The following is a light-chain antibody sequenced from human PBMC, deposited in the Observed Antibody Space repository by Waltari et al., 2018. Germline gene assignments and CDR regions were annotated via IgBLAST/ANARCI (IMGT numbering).Light chain of an antibody. CDR2: VAF. Sequence: ETVLTQSPATLSLSPGDRATFSCRASQNIDSYLAWYPQKHGQALRFLIFVAFNRPTGIPARFSGSRSGTDFNLTISSLESEDFAIYYCQQRRNWPWTFGQGTRVEIK. CDR1: QNIDSY. J-gene: IGKJ1*01. V-gene: IGKV3-11*01. CDR3: QQRRNWPWT.